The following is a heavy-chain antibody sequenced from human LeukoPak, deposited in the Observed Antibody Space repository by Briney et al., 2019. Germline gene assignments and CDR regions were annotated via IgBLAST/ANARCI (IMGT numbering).Heavy chain of an antibody. CDR1: GGSISSSY. J-gene: IGHJ5*02. Sequence: SETLSLTCTVSGGSISSSYWSWFRKPPGKGLGWWGYIYLSGRTTYNPSLYSRVTTSVDTSKNQSSLKLSSVTAADTAVYYCASQPRDGYYGSGSYWFDPWGQVTLVTVSS. D-gene: IGHD3-10*01. CDR2: IYLSGRT. V-gene: IGHV4-59*01. CDR3: ASQPRDGYYGSGSYWFDP.